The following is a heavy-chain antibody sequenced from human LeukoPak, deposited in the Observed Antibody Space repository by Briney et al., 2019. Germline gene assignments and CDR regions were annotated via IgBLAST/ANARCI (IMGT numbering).Heavy chain of an antibody. D-gene: IGHD6-13*01. J-gene: IGHJ4*02. Sequence: SETLSLTCTVSGGSISSSSYYWGWIRQPPGQGLEWIGSIYYSGSTYYNPSLKSRVTISVDTSKNQFSLKLSSLTAADTAVYYCARYSSSVDYWGQGTLVTVSS. V-gene: IGHV4-39*01. CDR3: ARYSSSVDY. CDR2: IYYSGST. CDR1: GGSISSSSYY.